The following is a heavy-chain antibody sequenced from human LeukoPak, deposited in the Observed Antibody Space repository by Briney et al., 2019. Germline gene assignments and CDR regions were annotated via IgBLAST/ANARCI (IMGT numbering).Heavy chain of an antibody. Sequence: SETLSLTCAVSGGSISSSNWWSWVRQPPGKGLEWIGEIYHSGSTNYNPSLKSRVTISVDKSKNQFSLKLSSVTAADTAVYYCARDGHMGATDAFDIWGQGTMVTVSS. CDR2: IYHSGST. CDR3: ARDGHMGATDAFDI. V-gene: IGHV4-4*02. CDR1: GGSISSSNW. J-gene: IGHJ3*02. D-gene: IGHD1-26*01.